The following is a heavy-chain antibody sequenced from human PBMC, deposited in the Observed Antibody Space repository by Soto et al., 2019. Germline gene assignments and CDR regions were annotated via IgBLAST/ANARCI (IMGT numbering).Heavy chain of an antibody. Sequence: PSETLSLTCTVSGGSISRYYWSWIRQPPGKGLEWIGYIYYSGSSNYNPSLKSRVTISVDTSKNQFSLHLSSVTAADTAVYYCARDIDILTGYPLGYYGMDVWGQGTTVTVS. CDR2: IYYSGSS. V-gene: IGHV4-59*01. D-gene: IGHD3-9*01. CDR3: ARDIDILTGYPLGYYGMDV. CDR1: GGSISRYY. J-gene: IGHJ6*02.